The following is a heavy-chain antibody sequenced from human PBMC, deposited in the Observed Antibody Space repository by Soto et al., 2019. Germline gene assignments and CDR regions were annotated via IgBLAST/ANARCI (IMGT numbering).Heavy chain of an antibody. V-gene: IGHV1-2*02. CDR2: INPNSGGT. CDR1: GYTLTGYY. Sequence: GASVKVSCKASGYTLTGYYMHWVRQAPGQGLEWMGWINPNSGGTNYAQKFQGRVTMTRDTSISTAYMELSRLRSDDTAVYYCAIPGGDIVVVERVRYYYYGMDVWGQGTTVTVSS. CDR3: AIPGGDIVVVERVRYYYYGMDV. D-gene: IGHD2-2*01. J-gene: IGHJ6*02.